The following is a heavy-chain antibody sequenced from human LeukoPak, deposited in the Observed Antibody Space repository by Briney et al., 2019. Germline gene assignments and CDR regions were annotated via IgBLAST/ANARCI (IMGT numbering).Heavy chain of an antibody. CDR3: VRLPTISALGTRGDC. CDR2: IYPGDSDI. J-gene: IGHJ4*02. Sequence: GESLKVSCKGSGYSFTSYWIAWARQMPGKGLEWMGLIYPGDSDIRYSPSFQGQVTISADKSIYTAYLQWSSLKASDTAMYYCVRLPTISALGTRGDCWGQGTLVTVSS. CDR1: GYSFTSYW. V-gene: IGHV5-51*01. D-gene: IGHD6-13*01.